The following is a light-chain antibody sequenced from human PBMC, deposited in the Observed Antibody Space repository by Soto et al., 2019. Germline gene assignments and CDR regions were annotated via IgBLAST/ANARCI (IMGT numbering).Light chain of an antibody. CDR3: QSYDSSWGV. V-gene: IGLV1-40*01. Sequence: SVLTQPPSVSGAPGQRVTISCTGSSSNIGAGYDVHWYQQLPGTAPKLLIYGNSNRPSGVPDRFSGSKSGTSASLAITGLQAEDEADYYCQSYDSSWGVFGGGTKVTVL. J-gene: IGLJ2*01. CDR1: SSNIGAGYD. CDR2: GNS.